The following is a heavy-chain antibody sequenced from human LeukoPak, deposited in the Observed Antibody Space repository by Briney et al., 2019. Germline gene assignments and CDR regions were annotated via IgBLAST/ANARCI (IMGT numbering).Heavy chain of an antibody. CDR3: ARLSDDYGTTRD. CDR2: IYYSGST. CDR1: GGSVSSSSYY. J-gene: IGHJ4*02. D-gene: IGHD4-17*01. V-gene: IGHV4-39*07. Sequence: SETLSLTCTVSGGSVSSSSYYWGWIRQPPGKGLEWIGSIYYSGSTYYNPSLKSRVTISVDTSKNQFSLKLSSVTAADTAVYYCARLSDDYGTTRDWGQGTLVTVSS.